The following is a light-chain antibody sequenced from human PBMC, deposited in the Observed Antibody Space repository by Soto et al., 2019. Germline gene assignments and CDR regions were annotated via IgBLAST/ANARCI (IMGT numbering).Light chain of an antibody. J-gene: IGKJ5*01. V-gene: IGKV3-11*01. CDR3: QQRTNRPPIT. CDR2: NTS. CDR1: QSVGSY. Sequence: IVMTQSPATLSVSPVERATLSCRASQSVGSYLAWYQQKPGQAPRLLIFNTSNRATGIPARFSGSGSGTDFTLTISGLEPEDFAVYYCQQRTNRPPITFGQGTRLEIK.